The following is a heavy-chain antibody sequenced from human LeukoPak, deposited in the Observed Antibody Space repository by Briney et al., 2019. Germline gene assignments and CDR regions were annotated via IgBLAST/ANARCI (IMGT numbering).Heavy chain of an antibody. Sequence: PGGSLRLSCAASGFTFSSYSMNWVRQAPGKGLEWVSYISSSSSTIYYADSVKGRFTISRDNAKNSLYLQMNSLRAEDTAAYYCARSAFLTTEFYFDYWGQGTLVTVSS. CDR2: ISSSSSTI. J-gene: IGHJ4*02. CDR3: ARSAFLTTEFYFDY. CDR1: GFTFSSYS. V-gene: IGHV3-48*04. D-gene: IGHD4-11*01.